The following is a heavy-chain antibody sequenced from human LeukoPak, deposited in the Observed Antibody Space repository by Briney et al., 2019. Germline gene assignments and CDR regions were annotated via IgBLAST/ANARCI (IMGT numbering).Heavy chain of an antibody. Sequence: PSETLSLTCAVYGGSFSGYYWSWIRQPPRKGLEWMGEINHSGSTNYNPTLKSRVTISVDTSNTQFSLKLSSVTAADTAVYYCARALTRGYCTGGVCYRSPGCYDYWGQGTMVTVSS. J-gene: IGHJ4*02. D-gene: IGHD2-8*02. CDR1: GGSFSGYY. V-gene: IGHV4-34*01. CDR3: ARALTRGYCTGGVCYRSPGCYDY. CDR2: INHSGST.